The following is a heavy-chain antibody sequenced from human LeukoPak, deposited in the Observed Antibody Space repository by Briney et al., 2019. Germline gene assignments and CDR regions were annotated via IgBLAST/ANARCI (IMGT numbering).Heavy chain of an antibody. J-gene: IGHJ4*02. CDR2: INPSGGST. D-gene: IGHD6-6*01. V-gene: IGHV1-46*01. CDR3: ARDDLSYSSSSKYYFDY. Sequence: ASVKVSCKASGYTFTSYYIHWVRQAPGQGLEWMGIINPSGGSTSYAQKFQGRVTMNRDTSTSTVYMELSSLRSEDTAVYYCARDDLSYSSSSKYYFDYWGQGTLVTVSS. CDR1: GYTFTSYY.